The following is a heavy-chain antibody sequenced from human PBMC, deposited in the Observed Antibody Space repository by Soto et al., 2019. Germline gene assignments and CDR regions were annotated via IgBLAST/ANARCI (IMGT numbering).Heavy chain of an antibody. CDR2: IYPGDSDT. Sequence: GESLKISCKGSGYSFTSYWIGWVRQMPGKGLEWMGIIYPGDSDTRYSPSFQGQVTISADKSISTAYLQWSSLKASDTAMYYCARDTTVTTLYYGMDVWGQGTTVTVSS. CDR1: GYSFTSYW. J-gene: IGHJ6*02. D-gene: IGHD4-17*01. V-gene: IGHV5-51*01. CDR3: ARDTTVTTLYYGMDV.